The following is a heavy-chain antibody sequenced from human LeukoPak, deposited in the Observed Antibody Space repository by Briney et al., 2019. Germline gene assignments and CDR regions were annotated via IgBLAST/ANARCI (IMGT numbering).Heavy chain of an antibody. V-gene: IGHV4-39*07. Sequence: SETLSLTCTVSGTSISSSSYYWGWIRQPPGKGLEWIGSIYYSGSTYYNPSLKSRVTISVDTSKNQFSLRLSSVTAADTAVYYCARDGGGSSSSGWFDPWGQGTLVTVSS. D-gene: IGHD6-6*01. CDR3: ARDGGGSSSSGWFDP. CDR1: GTSISSSSYY. J-gene: IGHJ5*02. CDR2: IYYSGST.